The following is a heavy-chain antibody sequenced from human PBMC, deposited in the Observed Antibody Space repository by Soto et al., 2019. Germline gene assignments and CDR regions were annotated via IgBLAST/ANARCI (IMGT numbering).Heavy chain of an antibody. CDR2: IYPGDSDT. CDR3: ARVDDISLYLYY. J-gene: IGHJ4*02. D-gene: IGHD3-9*01. Sequence: GESLKISCKGSGYRFSTYWIGWVRQMPGKGLEWMGIIYPGDSDTRYSPSFQGQVTISADKSITTAYLQWNSLKASDTAMYYCARVDDISLYLYYWGQGTRVTVSS. V-gene: IGHV5-51*01. CDR1: GYRFSTYW.